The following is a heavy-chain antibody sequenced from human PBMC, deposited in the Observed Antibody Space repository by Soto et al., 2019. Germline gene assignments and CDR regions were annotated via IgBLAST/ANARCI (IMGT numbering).Heavy chain of an antibody. Sequence: SETLSLTCTVSGGSISSSSYYWGWIRQPPGKGLEWIGCIYFSGSTYYNPSLKSRVTISVDTSKNQFSLNLSSVTAADTAVYYCARHPAAGYYAFWSGPQVYYYYYGMDVWGQGTTVTVSS. D-gene: IGHD3-3*01. CDR3: ARHPAAGYYAFWSGPQVYYYYYGMDV. J-gene: IGHJ6*02. CDR2: IYFSGST. V-gene: IGHV4-39*01. CDR1: GGSISSSSYY.